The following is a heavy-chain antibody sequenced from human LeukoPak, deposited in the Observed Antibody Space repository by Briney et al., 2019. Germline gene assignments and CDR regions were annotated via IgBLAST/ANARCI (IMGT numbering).Heavy chain of an antibody. V-gene: IGHV3-53*01. J-gene: IGHJ4*02. CDR1: GFTVSSNH. Sequence: PGGSLRLSCAASGFTVSSNHMSWVRQAPGKGLEWVSLIYSDGSTYYADSVKGRFTISRDNSKNTLYLQMNSLRAEDTVVYYCARKYCSGGTCYTGILEYWGQGTLVTVSS. CDR3: ARKYCSGGTCYTGILEY. D-gene: IGHD2-15*01. CDR2: IYSDGST.